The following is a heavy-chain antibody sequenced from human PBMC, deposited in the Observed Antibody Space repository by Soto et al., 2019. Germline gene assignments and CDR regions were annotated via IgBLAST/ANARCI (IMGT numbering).Heavy chain of an antibody. Sequence: SETLSLTCAVYGGSFSGYYWSWIRQPPGKGLEWIGEINHSGSTNYNPSLKSRVTISVDTSKNQFSLKLSSVTAADTAVYYCARGLYGSGSYSKNDYWGQGTLVNVSS. CDR1: GGSFSGYY. J-gene: IGHJ4*02. CDR2: INHSGST. V-gene: IGHV4-34*01. D-gene: IGHD3-10*01. CDR3: ARGLYGSGSYSKNDY.